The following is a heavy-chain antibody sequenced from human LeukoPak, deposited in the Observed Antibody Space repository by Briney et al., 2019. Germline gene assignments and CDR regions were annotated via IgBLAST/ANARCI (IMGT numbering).Heavy chain of an antibody. CDR3: AIAPNSLEEAGFRAFDI. CDR1: GFTFSSYS. CDR2: ISSSSSYI. D-gene: IGHD6-13*01. J-gene: IGHJ3*02. Sequence: GGSLRLSCAASGFTFSSYSMNWVRQAPGKGLEWVSSISSSSSYIYYADSVKGRFTISRDNAKNSLYLQMNSLRAEDTAVYYCAIAPNSLEEAGFRAFDIWGQGTMVTVSS. V-gene: IGHV3-21*01.